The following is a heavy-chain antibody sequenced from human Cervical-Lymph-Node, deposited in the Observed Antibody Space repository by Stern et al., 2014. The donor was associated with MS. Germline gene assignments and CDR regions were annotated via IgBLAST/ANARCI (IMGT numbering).Heavy chain of an antibody. CDR1: GYSFTHFW. CDR2: IYPGDSDT. D-gene: IGHD6-19*01. J-gene: IGHJ4*02. V-gene: IGHV5-51*03. CDR3: AIMRGDSGLHY. Sequence: EVQLVESGAEVKKPGESLSISCKGSGYSFTHFWVGWVRQMPGKGLEWMGIIYPGDSDTRYSPSFQGQGTLSADSSIHTAYLHWSSLKASDAAIYYCAIMRGDSGLHYWGEGTLVTVSS.